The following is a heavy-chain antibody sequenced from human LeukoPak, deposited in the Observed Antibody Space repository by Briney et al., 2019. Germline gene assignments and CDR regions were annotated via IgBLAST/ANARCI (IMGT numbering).Heavy chain of an antibody. V-gene: IGHV1-8*01. CDR2: INPNRGNT. J-gene: IGHJ6*02. CDR1: GYTFTSYD. Sequence: ASVKASCKTSGYTFTSYDINWVRQATGQGLGWMGWINPNRGNTSYAQRFEGRVTLTRNTSISTAYMELSSLRSEDTDVYYCARGMGQYQLLYGPYYYYGMDVWGQGTTVTVSS. D-gene: IGHD2-2*02. CDR3: ARGMGQYQLLYGPYYYYGMDV.